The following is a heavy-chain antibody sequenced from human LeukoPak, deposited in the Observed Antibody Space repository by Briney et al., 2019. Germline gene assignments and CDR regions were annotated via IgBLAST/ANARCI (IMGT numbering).Heavy chain of an antibody. J-gene: IGHJ4*02. D-gene: IGHD6-19*01. CDR2: IYYSGST. CDR1: GGSISSYY. Sequence: SETLSLTCTVSGGSISSYYWSWIRQPPGKGLEWIGYIYYSGSTNYNPSLKSRVTISVDTSKNQFSLKLSSVTAADTAVYYCARGKPTVAGIAGLDYWGQGTLVTVSS. V-gene: IGHV4-59*01. CDR3: ARGKPTVAGIAGLDY.